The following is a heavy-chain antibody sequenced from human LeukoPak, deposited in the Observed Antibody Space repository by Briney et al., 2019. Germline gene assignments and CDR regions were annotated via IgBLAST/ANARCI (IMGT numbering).Heavy chain of an antibody. D-gene: IGHD6-19*01. Sequence: PSQTLSLTCTVSGGSISSSYWSWVRQPPGKGLEWIGYIDNSGSTNYNPSLKSRVTISLDTPKSQFSLKLSSVTAADTAVYCCARAPLYSGGSGWSIYYFYAMDVWGQGTTVTVSS. CDR1: GGSISSSY. CDR3: ARAPLYSGGSGWSIYYFYAMDV. CDR2: IDNSGST. J-gene: IGHJ6*02. V-gene: IGHV4-59*01.